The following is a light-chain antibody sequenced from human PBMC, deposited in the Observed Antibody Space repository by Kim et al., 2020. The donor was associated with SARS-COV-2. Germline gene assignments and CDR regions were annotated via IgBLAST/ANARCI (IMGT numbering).Light chain of an antibody. V-gene: IGLV2-14*01. CDR1: SSDVGDYNY. CDR3: SSYTSSSTS. CDR2: DVS. Sequence: QSALTQPASVSGSPGQSITISCTGTSSDVGDYNYVSWYQQHPGKAPKLMIYDVSKRPSGVSNRFSGSKSGNTASLTISGLQAEDEADYYCSSYTSSSTSFGGGTQLTVL. J-gene: IGLJ2*01.